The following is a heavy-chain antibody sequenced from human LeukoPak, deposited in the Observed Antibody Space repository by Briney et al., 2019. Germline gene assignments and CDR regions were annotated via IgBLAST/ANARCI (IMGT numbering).Heavy chain of an antibody. J-gene: IGHJ6*02. V-gene: IGHV3-23*01. D-gene: IGHD3-3*01. Sequence: GGSLRLSCAASGFTFSSYAMSWVRQAPGKGLEWVSAISGSGDSTYYADSVKGRFTISRDNSKNTLYLQMNSLRAEDTAVYYCAKVRFLEWPDPGYYGMDVWGQGTTVTVSS. CDR3: AKVRFLEWPDPGYYGMDV. CDR1: GFTFSSYA. CDR2: ISGSGDST.